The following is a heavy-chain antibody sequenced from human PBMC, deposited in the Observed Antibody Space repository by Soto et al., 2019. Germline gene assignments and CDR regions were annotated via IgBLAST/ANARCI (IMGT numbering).Heavy chain of an antibody. CDR1: GGSVTSYY. Sequence: PSETLSLTCTVSGGSVTSYYWSWIRQPAGKGLEWIGHLYSTSSTNYNPSLKSRVTMSVDTSKNQFSLRVSSVTAADTAVYYCARAIDDYYFDSWGQGTLVTVSS. V-gene: IGHV4-4*07. J-gene: IGHJ4*02. CDR3: ARAIDDYYFDS. D-gene: IGHD4-17*01. CDR2: LYSTSST.